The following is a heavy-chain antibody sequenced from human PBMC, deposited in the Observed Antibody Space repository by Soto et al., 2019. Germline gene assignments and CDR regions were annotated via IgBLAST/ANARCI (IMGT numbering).Heavy chain of an antibody. CDR3: AKSPRVLDY. CDR1: GFMFSDYY. D-gene: IGHD2-2*01. J-gene: IGHJ4*02. Sequence: GGSLRLSCAASGFMFSDYYMIWIRQAPGKGLECVSYISPSGDIAYADSVKGRFTMSRDNAQNSLFLQMNSLRADDTAVYYCAKSPRVLDYWGQGTLVTVS. V-gene: IGHV3-11*01. CDR2: ISPSGDI.